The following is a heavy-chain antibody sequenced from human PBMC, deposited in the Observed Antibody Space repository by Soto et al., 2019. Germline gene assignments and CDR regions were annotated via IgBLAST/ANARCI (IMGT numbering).Heavy chain of an antibody. CDR1: GFTFSSYG. CDR3: AKDVGYCSGGSCYYFDY. J-gene: IGHJ4*02. V-gene: IGHV3-30*18. Sequence: QVQLVESGGGVVQPGRSLRLSCAASGFTFSSYGMHWVRQAPGKGLEWVAVISYDGSNKYYADSVKGRFTISRDNSKNXXYLQMNSLRAEDTAVYYCAKDVGYCSGGSCYYFDYWGQGTLVTVSS. CDR2: ISYDGSNK. D-gene: IGHD2-15*01.